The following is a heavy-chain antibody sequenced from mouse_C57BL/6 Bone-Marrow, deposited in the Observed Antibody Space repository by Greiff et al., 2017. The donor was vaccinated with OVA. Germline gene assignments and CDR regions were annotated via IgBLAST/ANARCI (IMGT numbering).Heavy chain of an antibody. CDR3: ARMEDYDEKDWFAY. CDR1: GYTFTSYW. CDR2: IHPNSGST. J-gene: IGHJ3*01. D-gene: IGHD2-4*01. Sequence: VQLQQPGAELVKPGASVKLSCKASGYTFTSYWMHWVKQRPGQGLEWIGMIHPNSGSTNYNEKFKSKATLTVDKASSTAYMQLSSLTSEDSAVYYCARMEDYDEKDWFAYWGQGTLVTVS. V-gene: IGHV1-64*01.